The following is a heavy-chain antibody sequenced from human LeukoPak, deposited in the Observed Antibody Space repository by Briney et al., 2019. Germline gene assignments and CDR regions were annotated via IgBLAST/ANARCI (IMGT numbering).Heavy chain of an antibody. V-gene: IGHV3-30-3*01. CDR1: GFSFSSYA. D-gene: IGHD2-2*01. CDR2: ISYDGSNK. CDR3: ARERRLGYCSSTSCPGGAMAPYYFDY. Sequence: SGGSLRLSCAASGFSFSSYAMHWVRQAPGKGLEWVAVISYDGSNKYYADSVKGRFTISRDNSKNTLYLQMNSLRAEDTAVYYCARERRLGYCSSTSCPGGAMAPYYFDYWGQGTLVTVSS. J-gene: IGHJ4*02.